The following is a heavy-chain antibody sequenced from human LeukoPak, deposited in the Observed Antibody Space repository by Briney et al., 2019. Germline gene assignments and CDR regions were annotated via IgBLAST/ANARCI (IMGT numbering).Heavy chain of an antibody. J-gene: IGHJ4*02. V-gene: IGHV3-33*01. D-gene: IGHD6-13*01. Sequence: GGSLRLSCAASGFXFRSYGMHWVRXAPGRGLEWVAVIWYEGSDKHYADSVQGRFTISRDNSKNTLYLQLTSLRAEDTAVYYCARGSSSWYYFDYWGRGTLLTVSS. CDR1: GFXFRSYG. CDR2: IWYEGSDK. CDR3: ARGSSSWYYFDY.